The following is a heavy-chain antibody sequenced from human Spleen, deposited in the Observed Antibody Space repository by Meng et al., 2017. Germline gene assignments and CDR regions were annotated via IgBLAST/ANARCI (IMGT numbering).Heavy chain of an antibody. J-gene: IGHJ5*02. Sequence: GGSLRLSCAASGFTFTHAWMNWVRQARGKGLEWVGRIRSKSDGGTTDFAAPVKGRFTISRDDAKNTLYLQMNSLKTEDTAVYYCTTDLPFTEGGVITTWGQGTLVTVSS. D-gene: IGHD3-16*02. V-gene: IGHV3-15*01. CDR3: TTDLPFTEGGVITT. CDR1: GFTFTHAW. CDR2: IRSKSDGGTT.